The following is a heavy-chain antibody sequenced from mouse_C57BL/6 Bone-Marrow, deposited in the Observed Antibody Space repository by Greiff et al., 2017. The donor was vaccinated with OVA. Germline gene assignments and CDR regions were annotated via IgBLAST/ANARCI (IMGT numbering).Heavy chain of an antibody. J-gene: IGHJ4*01. CDR2: IYPRSGNT. D-gene: IGHD1-1*01. CDR1: GYTFTSYG. V-gene: IGHV1-81*01. CDR3: ARSFITTVVATPYAMDY. Sequence: QVQLKESGAELARPGASVKLSCKASGYTFTSYGISWVKQRTGQGLEWIGEIYPRSGNTYYNEKFKGKATLTADKSSSTAYMELRSLTSEDSAVYFCARSFITTVVATPYAMDYWGQGTSVTVSS.